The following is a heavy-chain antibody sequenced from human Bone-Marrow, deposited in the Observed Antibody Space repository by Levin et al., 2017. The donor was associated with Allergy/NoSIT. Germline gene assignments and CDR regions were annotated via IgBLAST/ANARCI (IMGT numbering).Heavy chain of an antibody. CDR3: TRASIVVVPAARGRMTTVTIPFDY. V-gene: IGHV3-49*03. Sequence: GESLKISCTASGFTFGDYAMSWFRQAPGKGLEWVGFIRSKAYGGTTEYAASVKGRFTISRDDSKSIAYLQMNSLKTEDTAVYYCTRASIVVVPAARGRMTTVTIPFDYWGQGTLVTVSS. CDR1: GFTFGDYA. CDR2: IRSKAYGGTT. J-gene: IGHJ4*02. D-gene: IGHD2-2*01.